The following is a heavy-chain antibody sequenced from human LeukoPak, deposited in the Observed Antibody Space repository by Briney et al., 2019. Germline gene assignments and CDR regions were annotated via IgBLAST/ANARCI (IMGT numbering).Heavy chain of an antibody. J-gene: IGHJ6*03. V-gene: IGHV3-30*04. CDR3: ARASMVSYYYYYMDV. CDR2: ISYDGSNK. CDR1: GFTLSSYA. D-gene: IGHD3-10*01. Sequence: GGSLRLSCAASGFTLSSYAMHWVRQAPGKGLEWVAVISYDGSNKYYADSVKGRFTISRDNSKNTLYLQMNSLRAEDTAVYYCARASMVSYYYYYMDVWGKGTTVTVSS.